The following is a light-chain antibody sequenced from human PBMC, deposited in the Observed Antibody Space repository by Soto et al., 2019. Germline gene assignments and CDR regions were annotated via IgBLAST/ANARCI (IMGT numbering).Light chain of an antibody. CDR2: DAS. V-gene: IGKV3-11*01. J-gene: IGKJ4*01. CDR1: QSVSSY. CDR3: QQRSNWPFT. Sequence: EIVLTQSPAPLSLSPGERATLSCRASQSVSSYFAWYQQKPGQAPRLLIYDASNRATGIPARFSGSVSGTDFTLTISSLEPEDFAGYYCQQRSNWPFTFGGGTKGEIK.